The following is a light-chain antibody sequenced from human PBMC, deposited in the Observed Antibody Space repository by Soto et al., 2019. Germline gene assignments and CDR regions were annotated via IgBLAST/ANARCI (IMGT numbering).Light chain of an antibody. V-gene: IGKV3-20*01. Sequence: EIVLTQSPGTLALSPGERATLSCRASQSVNSNYLTWYQQKRGQAPRPLIHGASSRATGIPDRFSGSGSGTDFTLTISRLEPEDFAVYYCQQYGSSPFTFGPGTKVGIK. CDR2: GAS. CDR3: QQYGSSPFT. CDR1: QSVNSNY. J-gene: IGKJ3*01.